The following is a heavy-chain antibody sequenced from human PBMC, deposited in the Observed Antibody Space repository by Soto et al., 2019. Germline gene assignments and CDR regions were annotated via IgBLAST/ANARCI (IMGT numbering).Heavy chain of an antibody. CDR3: AREGAHTPGQQWLPTLWLFMDV. V-gene: IGHV4-31*03. D-gene: IGHD6-19*01. Sequence: SETLSLTCTVSGGSISSGGYYWSWIRQHPGKGLEWIGYIYYSGSTYYNPSLKSRVTISVDTSKNQFSLKLSSVTAADTAVYYCAREGAHTPGQQWLPTLWLFMDVWGKGTTVTVSS. CDR1: GGSISSGGYY. CDR2: IYYSGST. J-gene: IGHJ6*03.